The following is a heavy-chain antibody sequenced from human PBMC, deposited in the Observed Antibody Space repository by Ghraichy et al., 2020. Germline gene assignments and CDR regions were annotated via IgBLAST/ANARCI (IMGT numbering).Heavy chain of an antibody. V-gene: IGHV3-43*01. CDR2: ISWDGGST. Sequence: GGSLRLSCAASGFTFDDYTMHWVRQAPGKGLEWVSLISWDGGSTYYADSVKGRFTISRDNSKNSLYLQMNSLRTEDTALYYCAKEPTDREKYFQHWGQGTLVTVSS. J-gene: IGHJ1*01. CDR1: GFTFDDYT. D-gene: IGHD4-17*01. CDR3: AKEPTDREKYFQH.